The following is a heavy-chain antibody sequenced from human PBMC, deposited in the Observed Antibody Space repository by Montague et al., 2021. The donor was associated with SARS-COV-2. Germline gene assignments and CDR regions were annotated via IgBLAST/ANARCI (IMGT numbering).Heavy chain of an antibody. CDR2: IYHSGST. D-gene: IGHD6-19*01. CDR3: ASRGAVAGKVYFQH. Sequence: SETLSLTCAVSGGSISSSNWWSWVRQPPGKGLEWIGEIYHSGSTNNNPSLKSRVTISVDKSKNQFSLRLGSVTAADIAVYYCASRGAVAGKVYFQHWGQGTLVTVSS. CDR1: GGSISSSNW. J-gene: IGHJ1*01. V-gene: IGHV4-4*02.